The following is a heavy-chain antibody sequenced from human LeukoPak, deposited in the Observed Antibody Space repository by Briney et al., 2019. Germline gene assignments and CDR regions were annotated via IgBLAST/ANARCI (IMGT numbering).Heavy chain of an antibody. J-gene: IGHJ6*04. D-gene: IGHD3-10*01. V-gene: IGHV4-34*01. CDR2: INHSGST. Sequence: SETLSLTCAVYGGSFSGYYWSWIRQPPGKGLEWIGEINHSGSTNYNRSLKSRVTISVDTSKNQFSLKLSSVTAADTAVYYCARRYYYGSGSSPPGVWGRGTTVTVSS. CDR3: ARRYYYGSGSSPPGV. CDR1: GGSFSGYY.